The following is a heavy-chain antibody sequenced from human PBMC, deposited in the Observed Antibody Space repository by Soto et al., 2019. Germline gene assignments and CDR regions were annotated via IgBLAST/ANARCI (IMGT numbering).Heavy chain of an antibody. J-gene: IGHJ1*01. CDR1: GFTFSSYV. Sequence: QVQLVESGGGVVQPGTSLRLSCAASGFTFSSYVMHWVRQAPGKGLEWVSLISHDERDIQYVDAVKERFTISRDNSKNTLYLQMSSLTAEDTSFYYCAREDKSSGYAGTFYHWRHGTLITVS. CDR2: ISHDERDI. CDR3: AREDKSSGYAGTFYH. V-gene: IGHV3-30*03. D-gene: IGHD3-22*01.